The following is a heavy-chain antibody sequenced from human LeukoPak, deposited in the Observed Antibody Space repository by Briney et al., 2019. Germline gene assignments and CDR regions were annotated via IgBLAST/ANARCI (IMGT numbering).Heavy chain of an antibody. CDR2: INSDGSST. CDR3: ATDFPCSSTSCYWGY. CDR1: GFTFSSYW. Sequence: GGSLRLSCAASGFTFSSYWMHWVRQAPGKGLVWVSRINSDGSSTSYADSVKGRFTISRDNSKSTLYLQMNSLRAEDTAVYYCATDFPCSSTSCYWGYWGQGTLVTVSS. D-gene: IGHD2-2*01. J-gene: IGHJ4*02. V-gene: IGHV3-74*01.